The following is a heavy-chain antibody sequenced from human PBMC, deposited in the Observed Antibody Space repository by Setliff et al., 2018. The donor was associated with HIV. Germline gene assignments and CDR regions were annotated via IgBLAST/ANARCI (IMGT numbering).Heavy chain of an antibody. CDR1: GFTFDDYT. V-gene: IGHV3-43*01. Sequence: GESLKISCAASGFTFDDYTMHWVRQAPGKGLEWVSLISWDGGSTYYADSVKGRFTISRDNSKNSLYLQMNSLRTEDTALYYCAKDISGGNGDYFDYWGQGTLVTVSS. D-gene: IGHD2-15*01. CDR3: AKDISGGNGDYFDY. CDR2: ISWDGGST. J-gene: IGHJ4*02.